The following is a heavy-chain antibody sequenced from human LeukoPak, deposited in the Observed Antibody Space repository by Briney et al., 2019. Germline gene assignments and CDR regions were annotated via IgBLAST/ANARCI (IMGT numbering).Heavy chain of an antibody. D-gene: IGHD3-10*01. CDR2: IYYSGST. CDR1: GGSISGGDYY. Sequence: SEILSLTCTVSGGSISGGDYYWSWIRQPPGKGLEWVGYIYYSGSTYYNPSLKSRVTISVDTSKNQFSLKLSSVTAADTAVYYCARAFRITMVRGVHDYWGQGTLVTVSS. CDR3: ARAFRITMVRGVHDY. V-gene: IGHV4-30-4*08. J-gene: IGHJ4*02.